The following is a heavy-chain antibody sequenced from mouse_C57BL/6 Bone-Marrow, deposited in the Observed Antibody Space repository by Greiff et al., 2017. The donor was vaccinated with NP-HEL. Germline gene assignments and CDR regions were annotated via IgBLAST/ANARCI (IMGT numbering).Heavy chain of an antibody. CDR3: TTPYYGSSSRFAY. Sequence: QVQLQQSGAELVRPGASVTLSCKASGYTFTDYEMHWVKQTPVHGLEWIGAIDPETGGTAYNQKFKGKAILTADKSSSTAYMELRSLTSEDSAVYYCTTPYYGSSSRFAYWGQVTLVTVSA. CDR2: IDPETGGT. CDR1: GYTFTDYE. D-gene: IGHD1-1*01. J-gene: IGHJ3*01. V-gene: IGHV1-15*01.